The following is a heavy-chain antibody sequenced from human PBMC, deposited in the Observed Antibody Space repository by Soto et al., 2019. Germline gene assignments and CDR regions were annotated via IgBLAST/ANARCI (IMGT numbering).Heavy chain of an antibody. CDR1: GGSISSYY. CDR2: IYCSGST. CDR3: ASGRALDCSSTSSHKGGNWFDP. J-gene: IGHJ5*02. V-gene: IGHV4-59*12. D-gene: IGHD2-2*01. Sequence: SETLSLTGTVSGGSISSYYLSWSRQRPGKRLEWIGYIYCSGSTSYNPSLKSGVTISVETSKNQFSLKLSSVTAAGTAVYYSASGRALDCSSTSSHKGGNWFDPWGQGTLVTVSS.